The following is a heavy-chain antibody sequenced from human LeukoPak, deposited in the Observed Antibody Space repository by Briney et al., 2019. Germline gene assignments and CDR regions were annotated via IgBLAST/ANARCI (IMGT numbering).Heavy chain of an antibody. V-gene: IGHV3-30-3*02. D-gene: IGHD6-13*01. J-gene: IGHJ4*02. Sequence: GRSLRLSCAASGFTFSSYAMHWVRQAPGKGLEWVAVISYDGSNKYYADSVKGRFTISRDNSKNALYLQMNSLRAEDTALYYCAKPLGAVDTWLKFDYWGQGTLVTVSS. CDR2: ISYDGSNK. CDR1: GFTFSSYA. CDR3: AKPLGAVDTWLKFDY.